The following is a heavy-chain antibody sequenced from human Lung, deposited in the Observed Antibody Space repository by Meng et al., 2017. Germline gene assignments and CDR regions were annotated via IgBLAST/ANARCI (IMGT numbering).Heavy chain of an antibody. D-gene: IGHD4-11*01. J-gene: IGHJ4*02. V-gene: IGHV4-34*01. CDR1: GGSFSDYY. CDR2: INHSGST. CDR3: ARGPTTMAHDFDY. Sequence: QVQVQQWGAGLLQPSETLSLTGVVSGGSFSDYYWSWIRQPPGKGLEWIGEINHSGSTNYNPSLESRATISVDTSQNNLSLKLSSVTAADSAVYYCARGPTTMAHDFDYWGQGTLVTVSS.